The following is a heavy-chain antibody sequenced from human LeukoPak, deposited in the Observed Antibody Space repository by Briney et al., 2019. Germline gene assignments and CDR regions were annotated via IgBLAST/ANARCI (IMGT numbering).Heavy chain of an antibody. D-gene: IGHD3-10*01. Sequence: GASVKVSCKASGDTFNNFALSWVRQAPGQGLEWMGGIIPLIGTGNYSQKFQGRVTITMDESAITAYMELSNLKSEDTAVYHCAGGYGSGSLYFDYWGQGTLVIVSS. CDR3: AGGYGSGSLYFDY. CDR1: GDTFNNFA. J-gene: IGHJ4*02. CDR2: IIPLIGTG. V-gene: IGHV1-69*05.